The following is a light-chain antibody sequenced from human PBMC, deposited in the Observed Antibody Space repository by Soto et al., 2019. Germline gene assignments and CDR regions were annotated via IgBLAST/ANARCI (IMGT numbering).Light chain of an antibody. Sequence: IVVSQSPATLSVSKGERATLSCRASQSVNSNYLAWYQQKPGQAPRLLIYGISKRATDIPDRFSGSGSGTEFTLTISSLQPEDFATYYCQQHGQWPITFGQGTRLEIK. CDR2: GIS. CDR3: QQHGQWPIT. J-gene: IGKJ5*01. V-gene: IGKV3D-15*01. CDR1: QSVNSN.